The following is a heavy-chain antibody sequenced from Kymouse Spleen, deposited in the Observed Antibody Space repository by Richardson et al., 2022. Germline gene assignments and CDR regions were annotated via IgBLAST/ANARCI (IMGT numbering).Heavy chain of an antibody. J-gene: IGHJ6*02. Sequence: QVQLQQWGAGLLKPSETLSLTCAVYGGSFSGYYWSWIRQPPGKGLEWIGEINHSGSTNYNPSLKSRVTISVDTSKNQFSLKLSSVTAADTAVYYCARRGLLWFGELYYYGMDVWGQGTTVTVSS. V-gene: IGHV4-34*01. CDR1: GGSFSGYY. D-gene: IGHD3-10*01. CDR3: ARRGLLWFGELYYYGMDV. CDR2: INHSGST.